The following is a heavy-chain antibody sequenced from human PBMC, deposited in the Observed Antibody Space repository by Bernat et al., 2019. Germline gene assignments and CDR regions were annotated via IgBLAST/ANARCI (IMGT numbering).Heavy chain of an antibody. CDR1: GFTFSSYW. D-gene: IGHD6-6*01. CDR3: ARVYSSSSQYYYYYYYMDV. Sequence: EVQLVESGGGLVQPGGSLRLSCAASGFTFSSYWMHWVRQAPGKGLVWVSRINSDGSSTSYADSVKGRFTISRDNAKNTLYLQMNSLRAEDTAVYYCARVYSSSSQYYYYYYYMDVWGKGTTVTVSS. CDR2: INSDGSST. J-gene: IGHJ6*03. V-gene: IGHV3-74*01.